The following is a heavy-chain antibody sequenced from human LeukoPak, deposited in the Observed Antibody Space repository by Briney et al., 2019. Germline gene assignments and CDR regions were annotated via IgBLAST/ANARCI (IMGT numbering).Heavy chain of an antibody. D-gene: IGHD2-15*01. V-gene: IGHV3-48*03. CDR1: GFTFSSYE. J-gene: IGHJ5*02. CDR3: ARQVVVAARVVDWFDR. CDR2: ISCSGSSI. Sequence: GGSLRLSCAASGFTFSSYEMKWVRQAPGKGLEGVSEISCSGSSIYYADSVKGRFTISRHNAKNSLYLHMNSLSADDTAVFYCARQVVVAARVVDWFDRWGQGTLVTVSS.